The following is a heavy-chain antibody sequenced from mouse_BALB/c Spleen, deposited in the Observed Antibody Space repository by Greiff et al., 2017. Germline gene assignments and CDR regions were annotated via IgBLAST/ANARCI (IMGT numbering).Heavy chain of an antibody. CDR2: ISYSGST. V-gene: IGHV3-8*02. CDR1: GDSITSGY. J-gene: IGHJ2*01. Sequence: DVMLVESGPSLVKPSQTLSLTCSVTGDSITSGYWNWIRKFPGNKLEYMGYISYSGSTYYNPSLKSRISITRDTSKNQYYLQLNSVTTEDTATYYCARSLGFTTATPYFDYWGQGTTLTVSS. D-gene: IGHD1-2*01. CDR3: ARSLGFTTATPYFDY.